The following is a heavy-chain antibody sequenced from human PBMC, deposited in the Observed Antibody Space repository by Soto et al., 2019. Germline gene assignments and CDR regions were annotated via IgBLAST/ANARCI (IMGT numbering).Heavy chain of an antibody. CDR1: GFTFSSYW. D-gene: IGHD3-10*01. CDR2: INSDGNST. Sequence: PGGSLRLSCAASGFTFSSYWMHWVRQAPGKGLVWVSRINSDGNSTSYADSVKGRFTISRDNAKNTLYLQMNSLRAEDTAVYYCARDLVSFGEFLVLYYYYGMDVWGQGTTVTVSS. J-gene: IGHJ6*02. CDR3: ARDLVSFGEFLVLYYYYGMDV. V-gene: IGHV3-74*01.